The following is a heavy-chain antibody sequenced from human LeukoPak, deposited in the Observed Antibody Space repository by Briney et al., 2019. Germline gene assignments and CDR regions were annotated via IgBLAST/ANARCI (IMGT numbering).Heavy chain of an antibody. CDR2: IWYDGSNK. CDR1: GFTFSSYG. D-gene: IGHD2-21*02. CDR3: ARRGDPTPFYYYYYGMDV. V-gene: IGHV3-33*01. Sequence: PGGSLRLSCAASGFTFSSYGMHWVRQAPGKGLEWVAVIWYDGSNKYYADSVKGRFTISRDNSKNTLYLQMNSLRAEDTAVYYCARRGDPTPFYYYYYGMDVWGQGTTVTVSS. J-gene: IGHJ6*02.